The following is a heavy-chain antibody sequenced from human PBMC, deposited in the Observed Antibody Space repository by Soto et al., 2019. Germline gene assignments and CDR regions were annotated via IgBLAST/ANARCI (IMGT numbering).Heavy chain of an antibody. J-gene: IGHJ4*02. CDR1: GFTFSTYG. Sequence: QVQLVESGGGVVQPGESLRLSCAASGFTFSTYGIHWVRQAPGKGLEWVAVIWHDGSYKYYADSVKGRFTISRDNSKNTLYLQMNSLRAGDTAVYYCARAVGPFDYWGQGTLVTVSS. V-gene: IGHV3-33*01. CDR3: ARAVGPFDY. D-gene: IGHD1-26*01. CDR2: IWHDGSYK.